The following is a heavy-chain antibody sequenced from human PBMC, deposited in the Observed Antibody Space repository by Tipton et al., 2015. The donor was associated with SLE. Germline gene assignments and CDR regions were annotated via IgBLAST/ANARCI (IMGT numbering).Heavy chain of an antibody. CDR2: IKQDGSEK. CDR1: GFTFSSYW. J-gene: IGHJ4*02. Sequence: GSLRLSCAASGFTFSSYWMSWVRQAPGKGLEWVANIKQDGSEKYYVDSVKGRFTISRDNAKNSLYLQMNSLRAEDTAVYYCARGWCGGDCYTSFDYWGQGTLVTVSS. CDR3: ARGWCGGDCYTSFDY. V-gene: IGHV3-7*03. D-gene: IGHD2-21*01.